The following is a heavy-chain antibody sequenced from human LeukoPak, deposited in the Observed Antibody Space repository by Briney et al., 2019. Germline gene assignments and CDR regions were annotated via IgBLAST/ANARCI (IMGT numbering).Heavy chain of an antibody. Sequence: PGGSLRLSCAVSGFTVSSNYMSWVRQAPGKGLEWVSVIYSGGSAYYADSVKGRFTISRDNSKNTLYLQMNSLRAEDTAVYYCAKVTSYYYMDVWGKGTTVTVSS. CDR1: GFTVSSNY. J-gene: IGHJ6*03. CDR3: AKVTSYYYMDV. V-gene: IGHV3-66*02. CDR2: IYSGGSA.